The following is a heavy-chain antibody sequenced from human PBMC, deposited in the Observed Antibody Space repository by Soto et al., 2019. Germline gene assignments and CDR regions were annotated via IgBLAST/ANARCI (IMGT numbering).Heavy chain of an antibody. CDR2: VSGSGGRT. CDR3: GKEPYYDDRSGYSAFSASIDY. CDR1: GFTFSSYA. D-gene: IGHD3-22*01. Sequence: PGGSLRLSCAASGFTFSSYAMSWVRQAPGKGLEWVSVVSGSGGRTYHADSVKGRFTISRDNSKNTLYLQMNSLRAEDTAVYYCGKEPYYDDRSGYSAFSASIDYWGQGTLVTVYS. V-gene: IGHV3-23*01. J-gene: IGHJ4*02.